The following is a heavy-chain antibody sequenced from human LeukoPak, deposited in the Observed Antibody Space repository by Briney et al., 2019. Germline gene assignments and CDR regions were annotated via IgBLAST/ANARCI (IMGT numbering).Heavy chain of an antibody. CDR1: GFTFSSYG. V-gene: IGHV3-30*18. CDR3: AKVEYSSSFDY. CDR2: ISYDGSNK. J-gene: IGHJ4*02. D-gene: IGHD6-6*01. Sequence: GGSLRLSCAASGFTFSSYGMHWVRQAPGKGLEWVAVISYDGSNKYYADSVKGRFTISRDNSKNTLYLQMNSLRAEDTAAYYCAKVEYSSSFDYWGQGTLVTVSS.